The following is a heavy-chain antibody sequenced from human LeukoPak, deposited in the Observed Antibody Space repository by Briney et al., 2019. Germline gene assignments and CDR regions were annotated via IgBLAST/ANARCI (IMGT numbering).Heavy chain of an antibody. Sequence: GGSLRLSCAASGFTFSSYAMSWVRQAPGKGLEWVSAISNNGGYTYYADSVQGRFTISRDNSKSTLCLQMNSLRAEDTAVYYCAKQLGYCSDGSCYFPYWGQGTLVTVSS. V-gene: IGHV3-23*01. CDR3: AKQLGYCSDGSCYFPY. D-gene: IGHD2-15*01. CDR2: ISNNGGYT. CDR1: GFTFSSYA. J-gene: IGHJ4*02.